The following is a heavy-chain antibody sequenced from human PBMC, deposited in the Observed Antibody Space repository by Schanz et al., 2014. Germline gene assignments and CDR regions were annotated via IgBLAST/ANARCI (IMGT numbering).Heavy chain of an antibody. D-gene: IGHD7-27*01. V-gene: IGHV3-30*03. Sequence: VQLLESGGGLVQPGGSLRLSCAASGFTFSSYAMSWVRQAPGKGLEWVAVISDDGSGKYSADSVKGRFTISRDNSKNMVFLQMTSLRAEDTAVYYCARENLNWEAFDIWGQGTVVTVSS. CDR3: ARENLNWEAFDI. CDR1: GFTFSSYA. J-gene: IGHJ3*02. CDR2: ISDDGSGK.